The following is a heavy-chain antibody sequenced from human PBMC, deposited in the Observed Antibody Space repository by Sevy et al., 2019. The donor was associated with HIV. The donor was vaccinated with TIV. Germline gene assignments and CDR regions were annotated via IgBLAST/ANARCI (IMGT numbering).Heavy chain of an antibody. J-gene: IGHJ4*02. CDR3: AREGGLMGAYYYFDY. CDR2: ISGSGTTI. V-gene: IGHV3-48*02. CDR1: GVAFTSYS. D-gene: IGHD1-26*01. Sequence: GGSLRLSCVASGVAFTSYSMNWVRQTPGKGLEWVSYISGSGTTIYYADSVKGRFTISRDNAKNSLYLQMNSLRDEDTAVYYCAREGGLMGAYYYFDYWGQRTLVTVSS.